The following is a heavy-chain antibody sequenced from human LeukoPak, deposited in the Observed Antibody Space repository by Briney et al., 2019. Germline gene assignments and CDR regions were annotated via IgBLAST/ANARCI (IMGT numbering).Heavy chain of an antibody. J-gene: IGHJ4*02. V-gene: IGHV1-46*01. Sequence: ASVKVSCMASGYTFTSYYMHWVRQAPGQGLGWMGIINPSGGSTSYAQKFQGRVTMTRDTSTSTVYMELSRLRSEDTAVYYCARDGTKYYYYRSASDYWGQGTLVTVSS. CDR2: INPSGGST. CDR3: ARDGTKYYYYRSASDY. CDR1: GYTFTSYY. D-gene: IGHD3-22*01.